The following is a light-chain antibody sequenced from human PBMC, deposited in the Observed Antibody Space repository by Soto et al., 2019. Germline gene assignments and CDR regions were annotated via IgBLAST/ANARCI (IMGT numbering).Light chain of an antibody. V-gene: IGKV3-20*01. CDR1: QSVSSNH. CDR2: GGS. CDR3: QQYSSSRT. Sequence: VLTQSPGTLSLSPGERATLSCRASQSVSSNHLAWYQQNPGQAPRLLIYGGSSRATGIPVRFSGSGSETDFSLIITRLEPEDFAVYYCQQYSSSRTFGQGTKVDIK. J-gene: IGKJ1*01.